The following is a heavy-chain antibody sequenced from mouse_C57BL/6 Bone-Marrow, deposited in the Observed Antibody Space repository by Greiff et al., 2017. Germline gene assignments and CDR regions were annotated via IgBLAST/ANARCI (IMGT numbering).Heavy chain of an antibody. CDR3: TRDSAVVPYFDY. CDR2: ISSGGDYI. J-gene: IGHJ2*01. Sequence: EVQLVESGEGLVKPGGSLKLSCAASGFTFSSYAMSWVRQTPEKRLEWVAYISSGGDYIYYADTVQGRFTISRDNARNTLYLQMSSLKSEDTAMYYGTRDSAVVPYFDYWGQGTTLTVSS. CDR1: GFTFSSYA. V-gene: IGHV5-9-1*02. D-gene: IGHD1-1*01.